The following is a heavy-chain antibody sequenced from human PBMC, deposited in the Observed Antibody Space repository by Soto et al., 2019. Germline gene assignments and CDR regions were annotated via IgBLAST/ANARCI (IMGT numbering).Heavy chain of an antibody. CDR1: GFTFSSYA. CDR3: AKDSAYYYDSSGHYFDY. Sequence: QSGGSLRLSCAASGFTFSSYAMSWVRQAPGKGLEWVSAISGSGGSTYYADSVKGRFTISRDNSKNTLYLQMNSLRAEDTAVYYCAKDSAYYYDSSGHYFDYWGQGTLVTVSS. V-gene: IGHV3-23*01. J-gene: IGHJ4*02. D-gene: IGHD3-22*01. CDR2: ISGSGGST.